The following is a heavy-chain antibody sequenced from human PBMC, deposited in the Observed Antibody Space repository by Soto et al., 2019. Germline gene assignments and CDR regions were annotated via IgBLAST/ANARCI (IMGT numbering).Heavy chain of an antibody. CDR2: ISGSGGST. V-gene: IGHV3-23*01. D-gene: IGHD3-22*01. Sequence: GGSLRLSCAASGFTFSIYAMSWVRQAPGKGLEWVSAISGSGGSTYYADSVKGRFTISRDNSKNTLYLQMNSLRAEDTAVYYCAKGPTYYYDSSGYLDYWGQGTLVTVSS. J-gene: IGHJ4*02. CDR1: GFTFSIYA. CDR3: AKGPTYYYDSSGYLDY.